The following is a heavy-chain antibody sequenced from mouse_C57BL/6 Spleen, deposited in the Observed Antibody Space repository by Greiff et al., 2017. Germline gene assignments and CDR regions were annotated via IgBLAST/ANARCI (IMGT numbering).Heavy chain of an antibody. CDR1: GYTFTSYW. V-gene: IGHV1-64*01. J-gene: IGHJ2*01. Sequence: QVQLKQPGAELVKPGASVKLSCKASGYTFTSYWMHWVKQRPGQGLEWIGMIHPNSGSTNYNEKFKSKATLTVDKSSSTAYMQLSSLTSEDSAVYYCARSDGSSPGYFDYWGQGTTLTVSS. CDR2: IHPNSGST. D-gene: IGHD1-1*01. CDR3: ARSDGSSPGYFDY.